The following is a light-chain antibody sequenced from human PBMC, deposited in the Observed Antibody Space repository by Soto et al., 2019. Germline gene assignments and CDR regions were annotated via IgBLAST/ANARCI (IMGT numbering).Light chain of an antibody. J-gene: IGKJ1*01. CDR1: QNIISN. Sequence: IVRARSPATLSVSVVEGATLSCRANQNIISNLAWYQQKPGQAPRLLIYGASTRATGVPARFSGSGSGTDFTLTISDVQPEDFALYYCHQRQSWPRTFGQGTKVDIK. CDR3: HQRQSWPRT. V-gene: IGKV3-15*01. CDR2: GAS.